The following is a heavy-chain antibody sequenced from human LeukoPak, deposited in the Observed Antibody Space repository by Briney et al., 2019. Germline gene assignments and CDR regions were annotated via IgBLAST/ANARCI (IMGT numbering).Heavy chain of an antibody. V-gene: IGHV1-46*01. CDR2: INPSGGST. Sequence: GASVKVSCKASGYTFTSYYMHWVRQAPGQGLEWMGIINPSGGSTSYAQKFQGRVTMTSDTSTSTVYMELSSLRSEDTAVYYCARLPIAAAGSGYWGQGTLVTVSS. J-gene: IGHJ4*02. CDR1: GYTFTSYY. D-gene: IGHD6-13*01. CDR3: ARLPIAAAGSGY.